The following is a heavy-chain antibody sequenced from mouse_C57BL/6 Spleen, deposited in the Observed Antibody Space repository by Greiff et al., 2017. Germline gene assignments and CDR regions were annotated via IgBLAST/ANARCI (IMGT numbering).Heavy chain of an antibody. J-gene: IGHJ4*01. CDR1: GYAFTNYL. CDR3: ARVTTVVAPYYAMDY. V-gene: IGHV1-54*01. D-gene: IGHD1-1*01. CDR2: INPGSGGT. Sequence: QVQLKESGAELVRPGTSVKVSCKASGYAFTNYLIEWVKQRPGQGLEWIGVINPGSGGTNYNEQFKGKATLTADKSSSTAYMQLSSLTSEDSAVYFCARVTTVVAPYYAMDYWGQGTSVTVSS.